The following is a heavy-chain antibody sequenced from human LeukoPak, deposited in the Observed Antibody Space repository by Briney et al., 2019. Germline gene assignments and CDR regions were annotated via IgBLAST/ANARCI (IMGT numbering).Heavy chain of an antibody. D-gene: IGHD6-19*01. CDR2: IYYSGST. Sequence: ASETLSLTCTVSGGSISSYYWSWIRQPPGKGLEWIGYIYYSGSTNYNPSLKSRVTISVDTSKNQFSLKLSSVTAADTAVYYCARDLGERSGGGYYYYYGMDVWGQGTTVTVSS. V-gene: IGHV4-59*01. CDR3: ARDLGERSGGGYYYYYGMDV. J-gene: IGHJ6*02. CDR1: GGSISSYY.